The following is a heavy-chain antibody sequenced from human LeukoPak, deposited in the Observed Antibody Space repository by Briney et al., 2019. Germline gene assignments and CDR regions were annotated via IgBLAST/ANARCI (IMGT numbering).Heavy chain of an antibody. J-gene: IGHJ6*02. CDR2: IYPGDFDT. CDR3: ARQGTVTTPFGRWGYGMDV. V-gene: IGHV5-51*01. CDR1: GYSFTSYW. D-gene: IGHD4-17*01. Sequence: GESLKISCKGSGYSFTSYWIGWVRQMPGKGLEWMGIIYPGDFDTRYSPSFQGQVTISADKSISTAYLQWSSLKASDTAMYYCARQGTVTTPFGRWGYGMDVWGQGTTVTVSS.